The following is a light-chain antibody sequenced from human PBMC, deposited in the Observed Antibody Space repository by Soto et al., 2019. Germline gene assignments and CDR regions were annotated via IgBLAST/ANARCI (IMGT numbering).Light chain of an antibody. V-gene: IGLV2-14*01. CDR1: SSDVGGYNY. CDR2: EVS. Sequence: QSALTQPASVSGSPGQSITISCTGTSSDVGGYNYVSWYQQHPGKAPKLMIYEVSNRPSGVSNRFSGSKSGNTASLTISGRQAEDEADDYCSSYTSSSTLVVFGTGTKVIVL. J-gene: IGLJ1*01. CDR3: SSYTSSSTLVV.